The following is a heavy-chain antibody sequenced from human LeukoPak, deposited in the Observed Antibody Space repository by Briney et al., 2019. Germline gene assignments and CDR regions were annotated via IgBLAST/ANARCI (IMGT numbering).Heavy chain of an antibody. V-gene: IGHV4-59*01. CDR3: ARGGGLQQWLVHNNWFDP. CDR2: ISYSGST. D-gene: IGHD6-19*01. CDR1: GGSISSYY. Sequence: PSETLSLTRTVSGGSISSYYWSWIRQPPGKGLEWIGYISYSGSTHYNPSLKSRVTISVDTSKNQFSLKLSSVTAADTAVYYCARGGGLQQWLVHNNWFDPWGQGTLVTVSS. J-gene: IGHJ5*02.